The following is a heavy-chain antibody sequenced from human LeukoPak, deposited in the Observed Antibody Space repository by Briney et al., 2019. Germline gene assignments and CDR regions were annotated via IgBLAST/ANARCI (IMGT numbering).Heavy chain of an antibody. CDR1: GFTFSSYW. CDR2: IKQDGSEK. D-gene: IGHD2-21*02. J-gene: IGHJ3*02. Sequence: GGSLRLSRAASGFTFSSYWMTWVRQAPGKGLEWVANIKQDGSEKYYVDSVKGRFTISRDNAKNSLYLQMKSLRAEDTAVYYCARPAYCGGDCLSAFDIWGQGTMVTVSS. V-gene: IGHV3-7*03. CDR3: ARPAYCGGDCLSAFDI.